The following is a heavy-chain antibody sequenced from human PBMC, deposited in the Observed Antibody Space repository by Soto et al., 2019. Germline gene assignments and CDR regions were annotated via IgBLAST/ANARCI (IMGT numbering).Heavy chain of an antibody. D-gene: IGHD6-13*01. J-gene: IGHJ6*02. Sequence: PGGSLRLSCVASGFNFNNYAMSWVRQAPGKGLEWVSAISGSGGSTYSADSVKGRFTIARDNSKNTLYLQMHSLRAEDTAVYDCAKARHSSSWYSYYYGMDVWGQGTTVTVSS. CDR3: AKARHSSSWYSYYYGMDV. V-gene: IGHV3-23*01. CDR1: GFNFNNYA. CDR2: ISGSGGST.